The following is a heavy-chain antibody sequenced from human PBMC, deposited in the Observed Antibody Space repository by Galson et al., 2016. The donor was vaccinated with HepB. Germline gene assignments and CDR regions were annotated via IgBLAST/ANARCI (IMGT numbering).Heavy chain of an antibody. CDR3: ARDRRGYCSSTICYTPGFWFDP. CDR1: GFTFSDYY. V-gene: IGHV3-11*01. D-gene: IGHD2-2*02. CDR2: ISSSGTTI. J-gene: IGHJ5*02. Sequence: SLRLSCAASGFTFSDYYMSWIRQAPGKGLEWVSYISSSGTTISYADSVRGRFTISRDNAKNSLYLLMNSLRAEDTAVYYCARDRRGYCSSTICYTPGFWFDP.